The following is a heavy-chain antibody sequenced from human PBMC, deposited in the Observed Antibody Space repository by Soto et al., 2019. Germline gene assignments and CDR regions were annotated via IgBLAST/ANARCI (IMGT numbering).Heavy chain of an antibody. CDR3: AKGSTYDILTGYHMAPFFDY. CDR1: GFTFSSYA. CDR2: ISGSGGST. D-gene: IGHD3-9*01. Sequence: GGSLRLSCAASGFTFSSYAMSWVRQAPGKGLEWVSAISGSGGSTYYADSVKGRFTISRDNSKNTLYLQMNSLRAEDTAVYYCAKGSTYDILTGYHMAPFFDYWGQGTLVTVSS. J-gene: IGHJ4*02. V-gene: IGHV3-23*01.